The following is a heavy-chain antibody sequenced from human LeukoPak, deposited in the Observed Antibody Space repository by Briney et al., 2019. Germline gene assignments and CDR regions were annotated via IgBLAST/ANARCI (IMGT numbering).Heavy chain of an antibody. J-gene: IGHJ1*01. V-gene: IGHV1-46*01. Sequence: ASVKVSFKASGYTFTSYYMHWVRQAPGQGLEWMGIINPSGGSTSYAQKFQGRVTMTRDTSTSTVYMELSSLRSEDTAVYYCARVNYQYYYDSSGYLLHWGQGTLVTVSS. CDR3: ARVNYQYYYDSSGYLLH. D-gene: IGHD3-22*01. CDR1: GYTFTSYY. CDR2: INPSGGST.